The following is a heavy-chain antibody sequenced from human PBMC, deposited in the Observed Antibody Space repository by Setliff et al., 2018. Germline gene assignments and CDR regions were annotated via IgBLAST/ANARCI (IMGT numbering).Heavy chain of an antibody. J-gene: IGHJ4*02. CDR1: GGSFSGYY. CDR3: ARGPCSSTSCYAAY. D-gene: IGHD2-2*01. CDR2: INHSGST. V-gene: IGHV4-34*01. Sequence: LSLTCAVYGGSFSGYYWSWIRQPPGKGLEWIGEINHSGSTNYNPSLKSRVTISVDMSKNQFSLKVNSVTAADTAVYYCARGPCSSTSCYAAYWGQGTLVTLSS.